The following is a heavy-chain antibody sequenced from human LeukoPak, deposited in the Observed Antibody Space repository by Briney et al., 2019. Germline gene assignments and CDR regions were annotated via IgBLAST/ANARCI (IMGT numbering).Heavy chain of an antibody. CDR3: ARRGRITIFGVVPDDAFDI. Sequence: PSETLSLTCAVYGGYFSGYFWSWIRQPPGKGLEWIGEINHSGSTNYNPSLKSRVTISVDTSKNQFSLKLSSVTAADTAVYYCARRGRITIFGVVPDDAFDIWGQGTMVTVSS. CDR2: INHSGST. J-gene: IGHJ3*02. V-gene: IGHV4-34*01. D-gene: IGHD3-3*01. CDR1: GGYFSGYF.